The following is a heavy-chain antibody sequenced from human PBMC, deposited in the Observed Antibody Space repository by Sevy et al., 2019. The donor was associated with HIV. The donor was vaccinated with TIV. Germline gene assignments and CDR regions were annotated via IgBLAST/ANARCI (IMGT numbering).Heavy chain of an antibody. D-gene: IGHD2-2*02. CDR2: ISTSGTT. CDR1: GGSISSYY. CDR3: ARDSIHTANWFDP. J-gene: IGHJ5*02. V-gene: IGHV4-4*07. Sequence: TLSLTCTVSGGSISSYYWSWIRQPAGKGLECIGRISTSGTTNYNPSLKSRVTMSVDTSKNQLSLRLSSVTAADTAVYYCARDSIHTANWFDPWGQGTLVTVSS.